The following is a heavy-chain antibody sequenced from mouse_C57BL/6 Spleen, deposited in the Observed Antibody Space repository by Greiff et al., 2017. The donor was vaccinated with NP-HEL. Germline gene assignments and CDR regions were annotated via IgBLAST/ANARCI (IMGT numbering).Heavy chain of an antibody. V-gene: IGHV1-82*01. D-gene: IGHD4-1*01. CDR2: IYPGDGDT. CDR3: ARPNWDEEDY. CDR1: GYAFSSSW. Sequence: QVQLQQSGPELVKPGASVKISCKASGYAFSSSWMNWVKQRPGKGLEWIGRIYPGDGDTNYNGKFKGKATLTADKSSSTAYMQLSSLTSEDSAVYFCARPNWDEEDYWGQGTTLTVSS. J-gene: IGHJ2*01.